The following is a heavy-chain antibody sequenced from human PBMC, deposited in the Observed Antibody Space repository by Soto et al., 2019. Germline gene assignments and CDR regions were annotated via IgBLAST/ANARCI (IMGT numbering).Heavy chain of an antibody. J-gene: IGHJ4*02. CDR1: GFSLSNYV. Sequence: QLQLVESGGGVVQPGRSLRISCSASGFSLSNYVMHWVRQAPGKGPEWVAVMWYDGTNIYYADSVKGRFTISRDNSKDTLFLQMNNLRDEDTAVYYCARGYSSAWSEDEAVFDYWGQGTLVTVSP. D-gene: IGHD6-19*01. V-gene: IGHV3-33*01. CDR2: MWYDGTNI. CDR3: ARGYSSAWSEDEAVFDY.